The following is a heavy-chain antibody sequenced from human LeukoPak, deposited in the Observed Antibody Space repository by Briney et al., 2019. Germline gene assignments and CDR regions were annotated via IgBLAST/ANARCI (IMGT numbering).Heavy chain of an antibody. Sequence: GASVKVSCKASGYTFTSYGISWVRQAPGQGLEWMGWISAYNGNTNYAQKLQGRVTMTTDTSTSTAYMELRSLRSDDTAVYYCARGGFCSSTSCYGWWVAFDIWGQGTMVTVSS. V-gene: IGHV1-18*01. CDR1: GYTFTSYG. D-gene: IGHD2-2*01. J-gene: IGHJ3*02. CDR3: ARGGFCSSTSCYGWWVAFDI. CDR2: ISAYNGNT.